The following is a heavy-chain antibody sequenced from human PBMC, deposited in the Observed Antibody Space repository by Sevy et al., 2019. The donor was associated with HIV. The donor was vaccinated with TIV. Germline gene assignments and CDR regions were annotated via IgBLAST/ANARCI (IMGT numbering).Heavy chain of an antibody. V-gene: IGHV3-30*18. CDR3: AKDNAMIVVVTSYCMDV. J-gene: IGHJ6*02. CDR1: GFTFSSYG. D-gene: IGHD3-22*01. Sequence: GGSLRLSCAASGFTFSSYGMHWVRQAPGKGLEWVAVISNDGSNKYYADSVKGRFTISRDNSKNTLYLQMNSLRAKDTAVYYCAKDNAMIVVVTSYCMDVWGQGTTVTVSS. CDR2: ISNDGSNK.